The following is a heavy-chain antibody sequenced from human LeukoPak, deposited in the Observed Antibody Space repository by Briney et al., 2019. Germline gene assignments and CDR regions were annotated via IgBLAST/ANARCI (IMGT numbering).Heavy chain of an antibody. CDR3: ARATSYAMDV. J-gene: IGHJ6*02. CDR2: TNSDGSSA. D-gene: IGHD5-12*01. Sequence: PGGSLRISCAASGFAFSSSWMAWVRQAPGKGLVWVSRTNSDGSSAAYADSVKGRFTISRDNDKSTLYLQMNSLRPEDTAVYSCARATSYAMDVWGQGTTVTVSS. CDR1: GFAFSSSW. V-gene: IGHV3-74*01.